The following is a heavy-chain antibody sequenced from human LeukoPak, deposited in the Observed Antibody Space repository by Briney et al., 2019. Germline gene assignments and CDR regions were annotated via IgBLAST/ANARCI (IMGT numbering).Heavy chain of an antibody. J-gene: IGHJ4*02. V-gene: IGHV3-7*01. CDR3: ATGRSCTTCYLPDY. Sequence: GVLRLSCAASGFTFSSYWMSWVRQAPGKGLEWVANIKQDGSEKYYVDSVKGRFTISRDNAKNSLYLQMNSLRAEDTAVYHCATGRSCTTCYLPDYWGQGTLVTVSS. CDR1: GFTFSSYW. CDR2: IKQDGSEK. D-gene: IGHD2-2*01.